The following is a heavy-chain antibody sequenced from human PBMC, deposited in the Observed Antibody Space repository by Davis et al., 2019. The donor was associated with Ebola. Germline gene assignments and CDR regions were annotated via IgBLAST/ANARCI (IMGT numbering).Heavy chain of an antibody. Sequence: SQTPSLTRAISWDSVSNNRDAWNWIRQSPSRGLEWLGRTYYRSKWFVDYAASVNSRITIKADTSKTQFSLQLTYVTPEDTAVYYCARDPPYDQGYDYWGRGTLVTVSS. CDR2: TYYRSKWFV. CDR1: WDSVSNNRDA. CDR3: ARDPPYDQGYDY. D-gene: IGHD3-22*01. J-gene: IGHJ4*02. V-gene: IGHV6-1*01.